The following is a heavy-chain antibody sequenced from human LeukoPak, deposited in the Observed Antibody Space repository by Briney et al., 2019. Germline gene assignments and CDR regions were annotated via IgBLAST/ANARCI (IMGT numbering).Heavy chain of an antibody. CDR2: ISYDGSNK. Sequence: PGGSLRLSCADSGFTFSSYGMHWVRQAPGKGLEWVAVISYDGSNKYYADSVKGRFTISRDNSKNTLYQQMNSLRAEDTAIYYCAKSGLNRFDYWGLGTLVTVSS. J-gene: IGHJ4*02. CDR3: AKSGLNRFDY. D-gene: IGHD2-15*01. CDR1: GFTFSSYG. V-gene: IGHV3-30*18.